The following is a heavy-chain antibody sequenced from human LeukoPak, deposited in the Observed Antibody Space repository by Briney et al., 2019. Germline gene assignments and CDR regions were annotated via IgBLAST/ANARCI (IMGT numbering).Heavy chain of an antibody. CDR1: GFTFSSYE. CDR2: ISSSGSTI. Sequence: PGGSLRLSCAASGFTFSSYEMNWVRQAPGKGLEWVSYISSSGSTIYYADSVKGRFTISRDNAKNSLYLQMNSLRAEDTAVYYCARPHDTALFCWGQGTLITVSS. V-gene: IGHV3-48*03. D-gene: IGHD5-18*01. CDR3: ARPHDTALFC. J-gene: IGHJ4*02.